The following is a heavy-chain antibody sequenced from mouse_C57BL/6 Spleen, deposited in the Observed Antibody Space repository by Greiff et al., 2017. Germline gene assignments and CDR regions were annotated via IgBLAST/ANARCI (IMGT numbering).Heavy chain of an antibody. D-gene: IGHD1-1*02. J-gene: IGHJ3*01. CDR1: GYTFTSYW. CDR3: ARNGGDAVWFAY. CDR2: IHPNSGST. Sequence: QVQLQQPGAELVKPGASVKLSCKASGYTFTSYWMHWVKQRPGQGLEWIGMIHPNSGSTNYNEKFKSKATLTVDKSSSTAYMQLSSLTSEDSAVYYCARNGGDAVWFAYWGQGTLVTVSA. V-gene: IGHV1-64*01.